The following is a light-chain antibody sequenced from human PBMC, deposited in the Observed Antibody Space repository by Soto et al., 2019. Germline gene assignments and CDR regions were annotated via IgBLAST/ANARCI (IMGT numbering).Light chain of an antibody. V-gene: IGKV1-5*03. CDR2: KAS. J-gene: IGKJ1*01. CDR3: QHYNSYSEA. CDR1: QTISSW. Sequence: DIQMTQTPSTLSGSVGDRVTLTCRASQTISSWLAWYQQKPGKAPKLLIYKASTLKSGVPSRLSGSGSGTEFTLTISSLQPDDFATYYCQHYNSYSEAFGQGTKVDIK.